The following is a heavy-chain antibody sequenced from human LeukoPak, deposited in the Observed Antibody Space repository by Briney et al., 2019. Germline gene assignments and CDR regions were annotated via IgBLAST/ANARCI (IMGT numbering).Heavy chain of an antibody. Sequence: SETLSLSCSVSGYSISTGYYWGWIRQPPGKGLQWIGSMHQSGSIYYNSSLKSRATISVDTSNNQSSLKVHSVTAADTAVYYCARIRDSSSPLGPDFWGQGTLVIVST. D-gene: IGHD6-6*01. CDR2: MHQSGSI. CDR3: ARIRDSSSPLGPDF. J-gene: IGHJ4*02. V-gene: IGHV4-38-2*01. CDR1: GYSISTGYY.